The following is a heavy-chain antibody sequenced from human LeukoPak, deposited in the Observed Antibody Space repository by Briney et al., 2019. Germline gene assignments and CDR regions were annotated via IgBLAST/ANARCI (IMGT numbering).Heavy chain of an antibody. V-gene: IGHV1-18*01. CDR2: ISAYNGNT. J-gene: IGHJ4*02. CDR1: GYTFTSYG. Sequence: ASVKVSCKASGYTFTSYGISWERQAPGQGLEWMGWISAYNGNTNYAQKLQGRVTMTTDTSTSTAYMELRSLRSDDTAVYYCARDSPLITGTTSRLFDYWGQGTLVTVSS. D-gene: IGHD1-7*01. CDR3: ARDSPLITGTTSRLFDY.